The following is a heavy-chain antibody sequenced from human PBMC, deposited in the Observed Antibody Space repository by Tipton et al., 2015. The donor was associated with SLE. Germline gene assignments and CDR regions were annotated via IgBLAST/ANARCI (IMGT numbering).Heavy chain of an antibody. V-gene: IGHV4-34*01. CDR1: GGPFSGDY. J-gene: IGHJ4*02. D-gene: IGHD6-25*01. CDR3: ARLGYPGDY. Sequence: TLSLTCAVYGGPFSGDYWSWVRQSPGKGLERIGDINYSGRTNYNPSLKSRVIISVDTSKKQFSLKLTSVTAADTAVYYCARLGYPGDYWGQGTPVTVS. CDR2: INYSGRT.